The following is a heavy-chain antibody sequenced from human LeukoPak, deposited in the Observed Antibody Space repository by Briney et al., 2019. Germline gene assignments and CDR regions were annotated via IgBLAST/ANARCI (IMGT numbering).Heavy chain of an antibody. V-gene: IGHV1-2*02. D-gene: IGHD2-2*01. CDR2: INPNSGGT. J-gene: IGHJ5*02. CDR1: GYTFTGYY. Sequence: ASVKVSCKASGYTFTGYYMHWVRQAPGQGLEWMGWINPNSGGTNYAQKFQGRVTMTRDTSISTAYMELSRLRSDDTAVYYCARDNRQYQLLEGANWFDPWGQGTLVTVSS. CDR3: ARDNRQYQLLEGANWFDP.